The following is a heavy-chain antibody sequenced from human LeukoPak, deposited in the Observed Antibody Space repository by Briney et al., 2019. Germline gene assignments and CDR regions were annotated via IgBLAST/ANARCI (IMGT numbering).Heavy chain of an antibody. D-gene: IGHD3-10*01. CDR3: ARDLLGSAISYSSGAWDY. CDR2: IIPLFGSA. V-gene: IGHV1-69*13. CDR1: GYTFTSYG. J-gene: IGHJ4*02. Sequence: SVKVSCKASGYTFTSYGISWVRQAPGQGLEWMGGIIPLFGSADYAQKFQGRVTFTADESTSTAYMELSSLRPEDTAVYYCARDLLGSAISYSSGAWDYWGQGTLVTVSS.